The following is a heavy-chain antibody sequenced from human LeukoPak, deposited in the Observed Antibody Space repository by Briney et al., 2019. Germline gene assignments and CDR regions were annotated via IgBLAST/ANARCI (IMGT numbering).Heavy chain of an antibody. V-gene: IGHV4-59*01. D-gene: IGHD1-26*01. J-gene: IGHJ3*02. CDR3: ARGGPSSGSYYGDAFDI. Sequence: SETLSLTCTVSGGSISSYYWSWIRQPPGKGLEWIGYIYYSGSTNYNPSLKSRVTISVDTSKNQFSLKLSSVTAADTAVYYCARGGPSSGSYYGDAFDIWGQGTMVTVS. CDR1: GGSISSYY. CDR2: IYYSGST.